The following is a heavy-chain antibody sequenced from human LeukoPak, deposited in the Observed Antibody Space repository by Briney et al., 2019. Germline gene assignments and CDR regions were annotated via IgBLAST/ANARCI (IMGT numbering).Heavy chain of an antibody. Sequence: SETLSLTCTVSGGSISSYYWSWIRQPPGKGLEWIGYIYYSGSTNYNPSLKSRVTISVDPSKNQISLKLSSVTAADTAVYYCAKSPWDPRSYGDLYSNAFDIWGQGTMVTVSS. J-gene: IGHJ3*02. D-gene: IGHD4-17*01. CDR2: IYYSGST. CDR3: AKSPWDPRSYGDLYSNAFDI. CDR1: GGSISSYY. V-gene: IGHV4-59*12.